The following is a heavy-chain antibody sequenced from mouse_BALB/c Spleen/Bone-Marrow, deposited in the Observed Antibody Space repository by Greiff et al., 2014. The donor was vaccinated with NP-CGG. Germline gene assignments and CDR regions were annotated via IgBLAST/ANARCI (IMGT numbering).Heavy chain of an antibody. J-gene: IGHJ2*02. V-gene: IGHV2-6-1*01. CDR3: AKHGGGYFDY. CDR2: IWNDGST. Sequence: QVQLKESGPGLGAPSQSLSITCTISGVSLTSYGVHWGRQPPGKGLGWLTVIWNDGSTTYNSALKSRLTISKDNSKSQVFLKMNSLQTDDTGMYYCAKHGGGYFDYWGQGTSLIVSS. CDR1: GVSLTSYG.